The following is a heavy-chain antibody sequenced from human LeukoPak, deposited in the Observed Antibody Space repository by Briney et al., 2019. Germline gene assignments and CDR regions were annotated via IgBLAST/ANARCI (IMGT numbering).Heavy chain of an antibody. Sequence: SGPALLKPTPTLTLTCTCSGFSLRTSGMRVSWIRQPTGKALEWLSRIDWDDAKFYSTSLKTRLTISKDTSKNQVVLTMTNMDPVDTATYYCARMGAASSGYSHYYYYMDVWGEGTTVTVSS. CDR1: GFSLRTSGMR. J-gene: IGHJ6*03. V-gene: IGHV2-70*04. CDR2: IDWDDAK. CDR3: ARMGAASSGYSHYYYYMDV. D-gene: IGHD3-22*01.